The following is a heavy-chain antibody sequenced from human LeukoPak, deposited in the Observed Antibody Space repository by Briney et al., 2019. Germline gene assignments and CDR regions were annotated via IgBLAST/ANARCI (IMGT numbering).Heavy chain of an antibody. V-gene: IGHV1-46*01. J-gene: IGHJ4*02. CDR3: AREYYYDSSGYPSNDY. CDR1: GYTFTSYY. Sequence: ASVKVSCKASGYTFTSYYMHWVRQAPGQGLEWMGMINPSGGSTSYAQKFQGRVTMTRDTSTSTVYMELSSLRSEDTAVYYCAREYYYDSSGYPSNDYWGQGTLVTVSS. CDR2: INPSGGST. D-gene: IGHD3-22*01.